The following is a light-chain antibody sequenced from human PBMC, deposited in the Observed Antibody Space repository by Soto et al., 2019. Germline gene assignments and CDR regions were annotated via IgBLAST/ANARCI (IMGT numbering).Light chain of an antibody. CDR2: DVS. CDR1: SSDVGRYKY. V-gene: IGLV2-14*03. CDR3: SSYTTTTTLV. J-gene: IGLJ2*01. Sequence: QLVLTQPASVSGSPGQSITISCTGTSSDVGRYKYVSWYQHHPGKAPKLMIYDVSYRPSGVSNRFSGSKSGITASLTISGVQAEDEADYYCSSYTTTTTLVFGGGTKLTVL.